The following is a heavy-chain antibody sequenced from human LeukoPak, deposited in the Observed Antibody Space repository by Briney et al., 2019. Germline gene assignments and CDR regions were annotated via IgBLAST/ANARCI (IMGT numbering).Heavy chain of an antibody. Sequence: ASVKVSCKASGYTFTSHDINWVRQATGQGLEWTGGMNPNSGNIGYAQKLQGRVTITRNTSISTAYMELSSLRSEDTAVYYCARGPGCISTSCPYYFDYWGQGTLVTVSS. CDR1: GYTFTSHD. D-gene: IGHD2-2*01. CDR2: MNPNSGNI. CDR3: ARGPGCISTSCPYYFDY. V-gene: IGHV1-8*03. J-gene: IGHJ4*02.